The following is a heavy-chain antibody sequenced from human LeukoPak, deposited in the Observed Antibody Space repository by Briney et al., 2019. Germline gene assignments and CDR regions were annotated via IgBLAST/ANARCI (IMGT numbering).Heavy chain of an antibody. Sequence: ETLSLTCTVSGGSISSYYWSWIRQPPGKGLEWIGYIYYSGSTNYNPSLKSRVTISVDTSKNQFSLKLSSVTASDTAVYYCAGSSSSSGYYTYYFDYWGQGTLVTVSS. CDR1: GGSISSYY. CDR3: AGSSSSSGYYTYYFDY. CDR2: IYYSGST. V-gene: IGHV4-59*12. D-gene: IGHD6-6*01. J-gene: IGHJ4*02.